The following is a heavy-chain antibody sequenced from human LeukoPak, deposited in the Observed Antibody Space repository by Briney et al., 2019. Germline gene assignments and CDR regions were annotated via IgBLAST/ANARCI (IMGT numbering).Heavy chain of an antibody. V-gene: IGHV3-21*01. CDR1: GFTFSSYS. Sequence: PGGSLRLSCAASGFTFSSYSMNWVRQAPEKGLEWVSSISSSSIYIYYADSVKGRFTISRDNAKNSLYLQMNSLRAEDTAVYYCARASLRWPNAFDIWGQGTMVTVSS. CDR3: ARASLRWPNAFDI. CDR2: ISSSSIYI. D-gene: IGHD4-23*01. J-gene: IGHJ3*02.